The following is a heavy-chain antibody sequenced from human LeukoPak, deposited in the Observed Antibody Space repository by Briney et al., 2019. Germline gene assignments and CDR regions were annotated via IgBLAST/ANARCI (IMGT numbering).Heavy chain of an antibody. D-gene: IGHD2-15*01. CDR2: TYYRTRWYS. CDR1: GDSVSRTNAA. Sequence: HSQTLSLTCVISGDSVSRTNAAWNWIRQSPSRGVEWLGRTYYRTRWYSDSAVSVSSRIIINADTSKNQFSLQLNSVTPADTAVYYCARGGGGMTMALFDQWGQGTPVTVSS. V-gene: IGHV6-1*01. J-gene: IGHJ4*02. CDR3: ARGGGGMTMALFDQ.